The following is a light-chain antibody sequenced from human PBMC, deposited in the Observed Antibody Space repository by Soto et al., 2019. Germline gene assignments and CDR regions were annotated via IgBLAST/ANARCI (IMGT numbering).Light chain of an antibody. Sequence: QSVLTQPPSASGTPGQTVSISCSGSSSNIGGAYVYWYQQLPRPAPKLLIYRNDMRPSGVPDRVSGSKACTSASLAISGLRSEDEADYYCSAWDGSLSTLVFGGGTKLTVL. CDR1: SSNIGGAY. J-gene: IGLJ2*01. V-gene: IGLV1-47*01. CDR2: RND. CDR3: SAWDGSLSTLV.